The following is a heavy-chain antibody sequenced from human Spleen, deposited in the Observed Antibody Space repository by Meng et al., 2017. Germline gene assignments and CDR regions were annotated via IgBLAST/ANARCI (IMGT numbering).Heavy chain of an antibody. D-gene: IGHD5-12*01. Sequence: GGSLRLSCAASGFTFSTYAMSWVRQAPGKGLAWVSTISGSGVSIYTADSVKGRFTISRDNSKNTLYLQMNSLRAEDTAFYYCAKDLATAADWGQGTLVTVSS. CDR3: AKDLATAAD. V-gene: IGHV3-23*01. CDR2: ISGSGVSI. CDR1: GFTFSTYA. J-gene: IGHJ4*02.